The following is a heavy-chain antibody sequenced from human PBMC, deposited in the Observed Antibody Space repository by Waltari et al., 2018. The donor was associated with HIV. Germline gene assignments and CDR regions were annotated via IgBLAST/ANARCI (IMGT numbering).Heavy chain of an antibody. D-gene: IGHD1-26*01. Sequence: QVQLQESGPGLVKPSETLSLTCTVSGYSISSGYYWGWIRQPPGKGLEWIGSIYHSGSTYYNPSLKSRVTISVDTSKNQFSLKLSSVTAADTAVYYCAWSYYLAHYFDYWGQGTLVTVSS. CDR1: GYSISSGYY. CDR3: AWSYYLAHYFDY. V-gene: IGHV4-38-2*02. CDR2: IYHSGST. J-gene: IGHJ4*02.